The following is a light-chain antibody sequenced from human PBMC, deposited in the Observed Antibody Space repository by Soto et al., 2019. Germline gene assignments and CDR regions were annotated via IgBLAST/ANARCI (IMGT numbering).Light chain of an antibody. CDR1: SSDVGGYNY. J-gene: IGLJ1*01. V-gene: IGLV2-14*01. Sequence: QSALTQPASVSGSPGQSITISCTGTSSDVGGYNYGSWYQQHPGKAPKLMIYDVSNRPSGVSNRFSGSKSGNTASLTISGLQDEDEPDYYCSSYTSSSTLYVFGPGTKLTVL. CDR3: SSYTSSSTLYV. CDR2: DVS.